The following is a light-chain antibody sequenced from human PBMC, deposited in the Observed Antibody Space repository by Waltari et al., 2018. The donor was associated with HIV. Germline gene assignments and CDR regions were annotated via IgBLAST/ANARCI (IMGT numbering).Light chain of an antibody. V-gene: IGLV2-11*01. Sequence: QSALTQPRSVSGSPGPSVTISCTGTSSDVGGYNYVSWYQLHPGKAPKRLIYDVSKRPSGVPDRFSGSKSGNTASLTISGLQAEDEADYYCCSYAGSYTFVVFGGGTELTVL. CDR1: SSDVGGYNY. J-gene: IGLJ2*01. CDR3: CSYAGSYTFVV. CDR2: DVS.